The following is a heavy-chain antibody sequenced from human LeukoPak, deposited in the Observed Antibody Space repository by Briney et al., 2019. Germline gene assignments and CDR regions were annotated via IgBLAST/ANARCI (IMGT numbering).Heavy chain of an antibody. CDR3: AKVSGYCSRTSCYLCDY. CDR2: ISGDGGST. Sequence: PGGSLRLSCAASGFTFSSYAMSWVRQAPGKGLEWVSVISGDGGSTYYADSVKGRFTISRDNSKNTLYLQMNSLRAEDTAVYYCAKVSGYCSRTSCYLCDYWGQGTLVTVSS. V-gene: IGHV3-23*01. CDR1: GFTFSSYA. D-gene: IGHD2-2*01. J-gene: IGHJ4*02.